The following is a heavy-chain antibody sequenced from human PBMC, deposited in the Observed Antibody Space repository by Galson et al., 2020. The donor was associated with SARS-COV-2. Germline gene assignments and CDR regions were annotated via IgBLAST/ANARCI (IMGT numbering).Heavy chain of an antibody. Sequence: SETLSLTCTVSGGSISTSGYYWGWVRQPPGKGLQWIGSIYYGGTTYYSPSLKSRVTVSVDTSKNQFSLNLNSVTAADTAVYYCARLYSYGLSYFDYWGQGTMVTVSS. J-gene: IGHJ4*02. D-gene: IGHD5-18*01. CDR2: IYYGGTT. CDR3: ARLYSYGLSYFDY. V-gene: IGHV4-39*01. CDR1: GGSISTSGYY.